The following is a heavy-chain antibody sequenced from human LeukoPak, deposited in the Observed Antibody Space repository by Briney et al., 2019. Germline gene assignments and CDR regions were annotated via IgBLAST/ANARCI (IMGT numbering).Heavy chain of an antibody. Sequence: SETLSLTCTVSGGSISSSSYYWGWIRQPPGKGLEWIGSIYYSGSTYYNPSLKSRVTISVDTSKNQFSLKLSSVTAADTAVYYCARDLHYDFWSGLLNWFDPWGQGTLVTVSS. CDR1: GGSISSSSYY. D-gene: IGHD3-3*01. V-gene: IGHV4-39*07. CDR2: IYYSGST. J-gene: IGHJ5*02. CDR3: ARDLHYDFWSGLLNWFDP.